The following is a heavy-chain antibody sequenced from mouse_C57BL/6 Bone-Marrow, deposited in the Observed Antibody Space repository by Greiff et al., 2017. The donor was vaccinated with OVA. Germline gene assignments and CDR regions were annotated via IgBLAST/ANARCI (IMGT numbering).Heavy chain of an antibody. D-gene: IGHD2-4*01. CDR3: AREGLRRRGYAMDY. V-gene: IGHV5-4*01. CDR1: GFTFSSYA. Sequence: EVKVVESGGGLVKPGGSLKLSCAASGFTFSSYAMSWVRQTPEKRLEWVATISDGGSYTYYPDNVKGRFTISRDNAKNNLYLQMSHLKSEDTAMYYCAREGLRRRGYAMDYWGQGTSVTVSS. J-gene: IGHJ4*01. CDR2: ISDGGSYT.